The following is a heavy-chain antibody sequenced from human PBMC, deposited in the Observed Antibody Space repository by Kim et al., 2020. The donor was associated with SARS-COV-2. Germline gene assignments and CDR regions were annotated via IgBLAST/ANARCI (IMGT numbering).Heavy chain of an antibody. CDR2: VSFAGTNI. J-gene: IGHJ4*02. D-gene: IGHD3-22*01. CDR1: GFTFGSYA. V-gene: IGHV3-30-3*01. CDR3: ARESDDRGGYLDF. Sequence: GGSLRLSCAASGFTFGSYALHWVRQAPGKGVEWVAVVSFAGTNIYYADSGKGRFTISRDNSKNTLYLHMNTLRTEDTAVYFCARESDDRGGYLDFWGQGTLVTVSS.